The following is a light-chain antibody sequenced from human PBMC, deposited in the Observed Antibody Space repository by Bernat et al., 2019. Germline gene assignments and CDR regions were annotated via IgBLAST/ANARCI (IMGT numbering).Light chain of an antibody. CDR2: LGS. V-gene: IGKV2-28*01. J-gene: IGKJ5*01. CDR3: MQALQTPGT. CDR1: QSLLHSNGYNY. Sequence: IVMTQSPLSLPVTPGEPASIPCRSSQSLLHSNGYNYLDWYLQKPGQSPQLLIYLGSNRASGVPDRFSGRGSGTDFTLKISRVEAEDVGVYYCMQALQTPGTFGQGTRLEIK.